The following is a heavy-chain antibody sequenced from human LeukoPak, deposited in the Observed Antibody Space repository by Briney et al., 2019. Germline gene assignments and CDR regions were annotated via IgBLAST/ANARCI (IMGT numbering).Heavy chain of an antibody. CDR2: MGGYEGKI. Sequence: PGGSLRLSCEASGFTFSSYELNWARQAPGKGLEWVAYMGGYEGKIFYADSVEGRFTISRDNAKNTVSLQMNSLRAEDTGVYYCARAPAEIGGYYPEYFRHWGQGTLVTVSS. CDR1: GFTFSSYE. D-gene: IGHD3-22*01. CDR3: ARAPAEIGGYYPEYFRH. J-gene: IGHJ1*01. V-gene: IGHV3-48*03.